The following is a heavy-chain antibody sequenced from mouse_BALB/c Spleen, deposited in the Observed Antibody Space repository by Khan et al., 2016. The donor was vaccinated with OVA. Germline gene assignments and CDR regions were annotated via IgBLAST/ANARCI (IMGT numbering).Heavy chain of an antibody. CDR2: INPSTGYS. D-gene: IGHD1-1*01. CDR3: ARCGQLYYGSRGDAMDY. CDR1: GYTFTSYW. V-gene: IGHV1-7*01. Sequence: VQLQESGAELAKPGASVKMSCKASGYTFTSYWMHWVKQRPGQGLEWIGYINPSTGYSEYNQKFKDKATLTADKSSSTAYMQLSSLTSEDSAVYYCARCGQLYYGSRGDAMDYWGQGTSVTVSS. J-gene: IGHJ4*01.